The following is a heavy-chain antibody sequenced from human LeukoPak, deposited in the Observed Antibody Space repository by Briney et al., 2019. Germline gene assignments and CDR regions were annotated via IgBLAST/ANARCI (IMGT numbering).Heavy chain of an antibody. CDR3: AKAKPQGSDRDFDY. Sequence: ASVNVSCTTSGYTFTDYYMHWVRQAPGQGLEWMGRINPNSGHTNYAQKFQGRVTMTGDTSITTAYMELNSLRSDDTAVYYCAKAKPQGSDRDFDYWGQGTLVTVSS. D-gene: IGHD1-14*01. CDR2: INPNSGHT. CDR1: GYTFTDYY. J-gene: IGHJ4*02. V-gene: IGHV1-2*06.